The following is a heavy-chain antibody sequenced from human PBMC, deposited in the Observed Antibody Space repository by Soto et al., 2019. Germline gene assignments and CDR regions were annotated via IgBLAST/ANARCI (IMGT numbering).Heavy chain of an antibody. Sequence: QVQLVESGGGVVQPGRSLRLSCAASGFTFSSYGMHWVRQAPGKGLEGVAVISYDGSNKYYADSVKGRFTISRDNSKNTLYLQMNSLRAEDTAVYYCAKDTYGDVDYWGQGTLVTVSS. CDR1: GFTFSSYG. CDR2: ISYDGSNK. CDR3: AKDTYGDVDY. V-gene: IGHV3-30*18. D-gene: IGHD4-17*01. J-gene: IGHJ4*02.